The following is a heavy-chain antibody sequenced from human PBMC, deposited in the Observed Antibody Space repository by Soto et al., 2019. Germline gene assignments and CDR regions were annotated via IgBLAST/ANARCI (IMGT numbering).Heavy chain of an antibody. V-gene: IGHV4-4*07. J-gene: IGHJ2*01. CDR2: IYSSGTT. D-gene: IGHD3-10*01. CDR3: ARGRGDGYNQHWYFDL. CDR1: GGSISSYY. Sequence: SETLSLTCPVSGGSISSYYWNWIRQPAGKVLEWIGRIYSSGTTNYNPSLKSRVTMSVDTSKNQFSLKLNSVTAADTAVYYCARGRGDGYNQHWYFDLWGRGTLVNVSS.